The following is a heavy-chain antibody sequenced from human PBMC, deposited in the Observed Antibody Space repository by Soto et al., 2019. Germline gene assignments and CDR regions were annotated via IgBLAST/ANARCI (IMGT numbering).Heavy chain of an antibody. J-gene: IGHJ4*02. D-gene: IGHD5-12*01. V-gene: IGHV3-23*01. Sequence: EVQLLESGGGLVQPGGSLRLSCAASGFTFSSYAMTWGRQAPGEGLEWVSGLSGHGGTTYYADSVKGRFTVSRDNAKHTRYRQLNSLRAEDTARYYWAKSSGGQTVNGYSDYWGQGTLVTVSS. CDR3: AKSSGGQTVNGYSDY. CDR1: GFTFSSYA. CDR2: LSGHGGTT.